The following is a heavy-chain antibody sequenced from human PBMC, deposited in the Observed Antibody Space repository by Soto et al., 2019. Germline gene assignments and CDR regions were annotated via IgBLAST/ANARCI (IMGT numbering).Heavy chain of an antibody. V-gene: IGHV3-48*04. J-gene: IGHJ6*02. CDR1: GFTFSSYS. D-gene: IGHD3-10*01. Sequence: GGSLRLSCAASGFTFSSYSMNWVRQAPGKGLEWVSYISSSGSTIYYADSVKGRFTISRDNAKNSLYLQMNSLRAEDTAVYYCASLYGSGSYFGYYYGMDVWGQGTTVTVSS. CDR2: ISSSGSTI. CDR3: ASLYGSGSYFGYYYGMDV.